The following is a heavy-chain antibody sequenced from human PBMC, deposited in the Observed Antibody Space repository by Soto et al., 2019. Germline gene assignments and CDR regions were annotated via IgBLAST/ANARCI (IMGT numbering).Heavy chain of an antibody. J-gene: IGHJ5*02. D-gene: IGHD6-19*01. CDR1: GFTFNTYS. CDR2: ISSSSTFS. V-gene: IGHV3-21*01. CDR3: ATDLAVDPARPGA. Sequence: EVQLVESGGGLVEPGGSITLSCATSGFTFNTYSMNWVRRAQGKGLEWVSSISSSSTFSYYGDAVKGRFTISRDNAKNALYLQMPDLRADDTAVYFCATDLAVDPARPGAWGQGTLVTVSS.